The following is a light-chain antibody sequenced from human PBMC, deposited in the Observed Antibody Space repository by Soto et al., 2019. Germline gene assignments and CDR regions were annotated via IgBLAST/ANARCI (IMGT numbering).Light chain of an antibody. Sequence: DVVMTQSPLSLPVTLGQPASISCRSSQSLVYSDGIACLSWFQQRPGQSPRRLIYQSSRRDSGVPDRFSGSGSGTDFTLQINRVEAEDVGIYYCMQGTRWPPTFGRGTRVEIK. CDR2: QSS. CDR1: QSLVYSDGIAC. J-gene: IGKJ1*01. V-gene: IGKV2-30*01. CDR3: MQGTRWPPT.